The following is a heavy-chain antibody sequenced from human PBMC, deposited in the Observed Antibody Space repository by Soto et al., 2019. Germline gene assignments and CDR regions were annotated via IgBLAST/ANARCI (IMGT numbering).Heavy chain of an antibody. CDR2: MNPNSGNP. CDR3: ARAAASGNGRRVDV. Sequence: ASVKGSCKASGYTFTSYDINWVRQATGQGLEWMGWMNPNSGNPGYAQKFQGRVTMTGDTSTTTIYMELSSLTSEDTAVYYCARAAASGNGRRVDVWGQGTSVTVSS. CDR1: GYTFTSYD. V-gene: IGHV1-8*01. J-gene: IGHJ6*02. D-gene: IGHD6-13*01.